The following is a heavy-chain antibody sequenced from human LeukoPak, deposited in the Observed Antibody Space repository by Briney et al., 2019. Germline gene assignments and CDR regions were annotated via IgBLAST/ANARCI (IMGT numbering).Heavy chain of an antibody. D-gene: IGHD3-9*01. Sequence: GGSLRLSCAASGFTFSGSAMHWVRQASGKGLEWVGRIRSKANSYATAYAASVKGRFTISRDDSKNTAYLQMNSLKTEDTAVYYCTRPQGYDILTGYYKDWGQGTLVTVSS. CDR2: IRSKANSYAT. J-gene: IGHJ4*02. V-gene: IGHV3-73*01. CDR3: TRPQGYDILTGYYKD. CDR1: GFTFSGSA.